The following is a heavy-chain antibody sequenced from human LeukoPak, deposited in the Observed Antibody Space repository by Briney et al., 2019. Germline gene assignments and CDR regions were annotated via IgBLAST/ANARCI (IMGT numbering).Heavy chain of an antibody. V-gene: IGHV3-7*01. Sequence: GGSLRLSCAASGFTFSSYWMSWVRQAPGKGLEWAANIKQDGSEKYYVDSVKGRFTISRDNAKNSLYLQMNSLRAEDTAVYYCARVTSYYDYVWGSYRYNYFDYWGQGTLVTVSS. D-gene: IGHD3-16*02. CDR2: IKQDGSEK. CDR1: GFTFSSYW. CDR3: ARVTSYYDYVWGSYRYNYFDY. J-gene: IGHJ4*02.